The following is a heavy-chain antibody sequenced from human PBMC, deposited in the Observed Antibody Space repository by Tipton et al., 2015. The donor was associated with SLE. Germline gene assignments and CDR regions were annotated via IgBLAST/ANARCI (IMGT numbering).Heavy chain of an antibody. D-gene: IGHD6-6*01. CDR3: ARGGGIAARHYYYYYMDV. V-gene: IGHV4-59*01. Sequence: TLSLTCTVSGGSIRSDYWNWIRQPPGKGLEWIGYINYSGSTNYNPSLKSRVTISVDTSKNQFSLKLSSVTAADTAVYYCARGGGIAARHYYYYYMDVWGKGTTVTISS. J-gene: IGHJ6*03. CDR1: GGSIRSDY. CDR2: INYSGST.